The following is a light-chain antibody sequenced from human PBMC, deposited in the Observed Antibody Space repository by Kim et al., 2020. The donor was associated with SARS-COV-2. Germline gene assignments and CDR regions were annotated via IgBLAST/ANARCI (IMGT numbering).Light chain of an antibody. V-gene: IGKV1-27*01. J-gene: IGKJ1*01. CDR2: AES. Sequence: SVGDRVTITCRASQGISNYVAWYQQKPGKVPKLLIYAESTLQSGVPSRFSGSGSGTDFTLTISSLQPEDVATYYCQKYNSAPPWTFGQGTKVDIK. CDR1: QGISNY. CDR3: QKYNSAPPWT.